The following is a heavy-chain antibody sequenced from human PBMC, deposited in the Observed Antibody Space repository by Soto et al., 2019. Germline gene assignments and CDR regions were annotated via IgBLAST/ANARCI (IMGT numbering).Heavy chain of an antibody. V-gene: IGHV4-59*01. Sequence: SETLSLTCTVSGGSISSYYWSWIRQPPGKGLEWIGYIYYSGSTNYNPSLKSRVTISVDTSKNQFSLKLSSVTAADTAVYYCARARDRSGYYFDYWGQGTLVTVSS. CDR3: ARARDRSGYYFDY. CDR1: GGSISSYY. D-gene: IGHD3-22*01. CDR2: IYYSGST. J-gene: IGHJ4*02.